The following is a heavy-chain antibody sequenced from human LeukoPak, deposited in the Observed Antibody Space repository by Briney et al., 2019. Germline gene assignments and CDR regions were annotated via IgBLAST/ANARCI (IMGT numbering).Heavy chain of an antibody. CDR2: IYTSGST. CDR1: GGSISSYY. Sequence: SETLSLTCTVSGGSISSYYWSWIRQPAGKGLEWIGRIYTSGSTNYNPSLKSRVTISVDTSKNQFSMKLSSVTAADTAVYYCARSRYSSGWPYSYFDLWGRGTLVTVSS. D-gene: IGHD6-19*01. CDR3: ARSRYSSGWPYSYFDL. V-gene: IGHV4-4*07. J-gene: IGHJ2*01.